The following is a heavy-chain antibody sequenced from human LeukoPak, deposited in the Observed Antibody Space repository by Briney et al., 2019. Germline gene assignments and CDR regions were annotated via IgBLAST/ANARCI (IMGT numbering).Heavy chain of an antibody. CDR1: GFNFASNW. V-gene: IGHV3-74*01. D-gene: IGHD2/OR15-2a*01. CDR3: AREGPRGNSQFDY. Sequence: GGSLRLSCAASGFNFASNWMHWVRQTPGKGLMWVSRINSGGSGTSYADSVEGRFTISRDNSKNTLYLQMNSLRAEDTAVYYCAREGPRGNSQFDYWGQGTLVTVSS. J-gene: IGHJ4*02. CDR2: INSGGSGT.